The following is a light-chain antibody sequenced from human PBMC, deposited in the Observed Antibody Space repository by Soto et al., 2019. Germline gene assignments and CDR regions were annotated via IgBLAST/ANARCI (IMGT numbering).Light chain of an antibody. CDR2: AAS. CDR3: QQSYSSPPT. V-gene: IGKV1-39*01. CDR1: QGISSY. J-gene: IGKJ1*01. Sequence: DIQMTQSPSSLSASVGDRVTITCRASQGISSYLNWYQQKPGKAPKLLIFAASSLQSGVPSRFSGSRSGPDFTLTISSLQPEDFATYYCQQSYSSPPTFGQGTKVDI.